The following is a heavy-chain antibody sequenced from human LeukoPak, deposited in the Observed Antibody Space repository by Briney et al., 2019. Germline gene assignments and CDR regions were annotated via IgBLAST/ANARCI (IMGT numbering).Heavy chain of an antibody. J-gene: IGHJ3*02. Sequence: SETLSLTCTVSGASISSSDYYWGWIRQPPGKGLERIGSLYSGGLTYYNPSLKSRVTISVDTSKNQFSLKVTSVTAADTAVYSCASGGYSSGWYGSFDIWGQWTVVTVSS. D-gene: IGHD6-19*01. V-gene: IGHV4-39*01. CDR2: LYSGGLT. CDR3: ASGGYSSGWYGSFDI. CDR1: GASISSSDYY.